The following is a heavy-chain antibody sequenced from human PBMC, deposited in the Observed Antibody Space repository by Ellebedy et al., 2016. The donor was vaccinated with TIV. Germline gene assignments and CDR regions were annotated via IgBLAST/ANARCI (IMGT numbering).Heavy chain of an antibody. CDR1: GFTFSSYA. V-gene: IGHV3-23*01. J-gene: IGHJ4*02. Sequence: GESLKISCAASGFTFSSYAMSWVRQAPGKGLEWVSGISGSGGSTYYADSVKGRFTISRDTSKNTLYRQMNSLRAEDTAVYYCAKDTWFGESDYWGQGTLVTVSS. D-gene: IGHD3-10*01. CDR3: AKDTWFGESDY. CDR2: ISGSGGST.